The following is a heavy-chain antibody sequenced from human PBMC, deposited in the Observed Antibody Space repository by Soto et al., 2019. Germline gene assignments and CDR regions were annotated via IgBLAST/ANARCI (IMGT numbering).Heavy chain of an antibody. CDR2: IHSDGSST. CDR3: ARGGRGAFGL. D-gene: IGHD2-15*01. Sequence: EVQLVESEGGLVQPGGSLRLSCAASGFTFSYYWMHWVRQAPGQGLVWVSRIHSDGSSTTYADSVKGRFTISRDNAKNTVYLQMNILRAEDTAVYYCARGGRGAFGLWGQGTMVTVSS. CDR1: GFTFSYYW. J-gene: IGHJ3*01. V-gene: IGHV3-74*01.